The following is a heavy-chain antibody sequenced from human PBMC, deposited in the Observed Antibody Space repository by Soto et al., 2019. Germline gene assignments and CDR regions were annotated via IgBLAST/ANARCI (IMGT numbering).Heavy chain of an antibody. V-gene: IGHV3-20*04. J-gene: IGHJ4*02. D-gene: IGHD6-6*01. CDR1: GFTFDDFG. Sequence: EVQLVESGGGVVRPGGSLRLSCAASGFTFDDFGMNWVRQAPGKGLEWISGINWNGGSTGYADSVNGRFTISRDNAKQSLYLEMNSLRAEDADLYYSARPVASSTWHYIDYWGQGTLVTGSS. CDR3: ARPVASSTWHYIDY. CDR2: INWNGGST.